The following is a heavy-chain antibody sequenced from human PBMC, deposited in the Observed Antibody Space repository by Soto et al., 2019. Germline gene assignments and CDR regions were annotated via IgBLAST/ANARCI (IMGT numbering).Heavy chain of an antibody. CDR1: GDTFTEYY. Sequence: QVQLMQSGAEVKKPGASVKVSCKASGDTFTEYYIHWVRQAPGQGLEWMGTVNPSGGHTTYAQHFLGRVTXTRXXAXGTLYRERTSLTSEDTAVYYCARGGHVVVVTAALDYWGQGTLVTVSS. V-gene: IGHV1-46*01. CDR2: VNPSGGHT. D-gene: IGHD2-21*02. J-gene: IGHJ4*02. CDR3: ARGGHVVVVTAALDY.